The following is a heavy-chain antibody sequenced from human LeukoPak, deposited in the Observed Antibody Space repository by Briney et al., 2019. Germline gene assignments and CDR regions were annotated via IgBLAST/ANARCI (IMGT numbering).Heavy chain of an antibody. CDR1: GFTFSSYG. D-gene: IGHD3-22*01. CDR3: AKVINSGYYYYFDY. J-gene: IGHJ4*02. CDR2: ISHSSSGT. V-gene: IGHV3-23*01. Sequence: GGSLRLSCAASGFTFSSYGMHWVRQAPGGGLEWVSAISHSSSGTYYVDSVKGRFTISRDNSKNTLYMEMNSLRAEDTALYYCAKVINSGYYYYFDYWGQGTLVTVSS.